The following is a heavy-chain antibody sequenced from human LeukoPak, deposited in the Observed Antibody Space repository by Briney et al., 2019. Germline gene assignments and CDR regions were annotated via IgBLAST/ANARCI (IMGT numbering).Heavy chain of an antibody. CDR1: GFTFSSYA. J-gene: IGHJ2*01. CDR2: ISGSGDST. V-gene: IGHV3-23*01. CDR3: ASSWDFDL. D-gene: IGHD2-2*01. Sequence: GGSLRLSCAASGFTFSSYAMSWVRQAPGKGLEWVSVISGSGDSTYHADSVKGRFAISRDNSKNTLYLQMNSLRAEDTAVYYCASSWDFDLWGRGTLVSVSS.